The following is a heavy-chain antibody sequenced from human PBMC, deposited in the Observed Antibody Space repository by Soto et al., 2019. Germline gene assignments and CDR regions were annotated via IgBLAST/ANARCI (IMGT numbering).Heavy chain of an antibody. CDR2: ISAFNGNT. CDR3: ARDQQWLVPVPLNVDF. CDR1: GYTFRDYG. J-gene: IGHJ4*02. V-gene: IGHV1-18*01. Sequence: QVQLVQSGAEVKKPGASVKVSCKASGYTFRDYGISWVRQAPGQGLEWMGWISAFNGNTNYTKKFQDRVTVTTDTSTNTAYMELRSLRSDDTAVYHCARDQQWLVPVPLNVDFWGPGTPVIVS. D-gene: IGHD6-19*01.